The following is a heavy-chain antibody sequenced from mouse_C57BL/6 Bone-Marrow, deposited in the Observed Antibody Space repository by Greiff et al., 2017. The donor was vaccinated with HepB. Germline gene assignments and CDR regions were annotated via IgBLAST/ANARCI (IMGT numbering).Heavy chain of an antibody. CDR2: ISSGSSTI. Sequence: EVHLVESGGGLVKPGGSLKLSCAASGFTFSDYGMHWVRQAPEKGLEWVAYISSGSSTIYYADTVKGRFTISRDNAKNTLFLQMTSLRSEDTAMYYCARPSGTGWFAYWGQGTLVTVSA. V-gene: IGHV5-17*01. CDR1: GFTFSDYG. J-gene: IGHJ3*01. CDR3: ARPSGTGWFAY.